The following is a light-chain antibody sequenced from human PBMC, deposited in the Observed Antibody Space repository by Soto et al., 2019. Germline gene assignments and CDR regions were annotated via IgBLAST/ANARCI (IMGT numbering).Light chain of an antibody. CDR1: QSINNY. Sequence: EIVLTQSPVTLSLSPGERATLSCRASQSINNYLAWYQQKPGQPPRLLIYDASNRATAIPVRFSGSGSGTAFTLTISSLEPEDSAVYYCQYRGIWPPGATLGGGTKVEIK. CDR2: DAS. J-gene: IGKJ4*02. V-gene: IGKV3-11*01. CDR3: QYRGIWPPGAT.